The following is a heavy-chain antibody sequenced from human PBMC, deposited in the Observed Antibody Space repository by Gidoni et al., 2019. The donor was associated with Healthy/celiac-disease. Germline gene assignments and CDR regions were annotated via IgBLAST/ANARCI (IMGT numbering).Heavy chain of an antibody. CDR3: ARQGGSRNWFDP. V-gene: IGHV4-39*01. J-gene: IGHJ5*02. Sequence: QLQLLESGPGLVKPSETLSLTCTVSGGSISSSSYYWGWIRKPPGKGLEWIGSIYYSGSTYYSPSLKSRVTISVDTSKNQFSLKLSSVTAADTAVYYCARQGGSRNWFDPWGQGTLVTVSS. CDR1: GGSISSSSYY. D-gene: IGHD2-15*01. CDR2: IYYSGST.